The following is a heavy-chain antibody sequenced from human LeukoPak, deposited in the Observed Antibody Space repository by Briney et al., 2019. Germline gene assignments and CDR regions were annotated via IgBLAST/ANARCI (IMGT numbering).Heavy chain of an antibody. V-gene: IGHV4-59*01. Sequence: SETLSLTCTVSGGSISSYCWSWIRQPPGKGLEWIGYIYYSGSTNYNPSLKSRVTISVDTSKNQFSLKLSSVTAADTAVYYCASSCSGGSCYGGALLGAFDIWGQGTMVTVSS. D-gene: IGHD2-15*01. CDR1: GGSISSYC. CDR3: ASSCSGGSCYGGALLGAFDI. CDR2: IYYSGST. J-gene: IGHJ3*02.